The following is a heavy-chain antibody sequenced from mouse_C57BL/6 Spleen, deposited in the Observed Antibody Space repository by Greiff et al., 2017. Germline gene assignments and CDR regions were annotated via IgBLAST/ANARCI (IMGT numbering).Heavy chain of an antibody. V-gene: IGHV1-53*01. Sequence: QVQLQQSGTELVKPGASVKLSCKASGYTFTSYWMHWVKQRPGQGLEWIGNINPSNGGTNYNEKFKSKATLTVDKSSSTAYMQLSSLTSEDSAVYYCARGEETGPFYAMDDWGQGTSVTVSS. CDR1: GYTFTSYW. CDR3: ARGEETGPFYAMDD. J-gene: IGHJ4*01. D-gene: IGHD4-1*01. CDR2: INPSNGGT.